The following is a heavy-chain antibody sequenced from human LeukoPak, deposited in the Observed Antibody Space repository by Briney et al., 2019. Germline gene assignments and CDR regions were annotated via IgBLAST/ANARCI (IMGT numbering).Heavy chain of an antibody. Sequence: SETLSLTCTVSGGSISSYYWSWIRQPPGKGLEWIGYIYYSGSTNYNPSLKSRVTISVDTSKNQFSLKLSSVTAADTAVYYCARETYYDFWSGYPLFDYWGQGTLVTVSS. D-gene: IGHD3-3*01. CDR2: IYYSGST. V-gene: IGHV4-59*01. CDR3: ARETYYDFWSGYPLFDY. CDR1: GGSISSYY. J-gene: IGHJ4*02.